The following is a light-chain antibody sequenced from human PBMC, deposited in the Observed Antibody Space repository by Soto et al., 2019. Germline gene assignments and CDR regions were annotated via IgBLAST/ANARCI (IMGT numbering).Light chain of an antibody. V-gene: IGKV4-1*01. CDR3: QQYYHVPVT. Sequence: DIVMTQSLDSLSVPLGERATISCKPSQTLLYSSNNKNYLAWFQQKPGQPPKLLIYWASTRNSGVPDRFSGSGSGTDFTLSISGLQAEDAAIYYCQQYYHVPVTFGQGTRLEI. CDR1: QTLLYSSNNKNY. CDR2: WAS. J-gene: IGKJ5*01.